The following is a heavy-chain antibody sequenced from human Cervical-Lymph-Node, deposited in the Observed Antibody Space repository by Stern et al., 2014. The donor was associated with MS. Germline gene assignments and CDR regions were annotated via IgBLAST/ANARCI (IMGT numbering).Heavy chain of an antibody. J-gene: IGHJ6*02. Sequence: VQLVESGAEVKKPGSSVKVSCKASGGTFSSYAISWVRQAPGQGLEWLGGVIPIFGTANYAQKFQGRVTITADESTSTAYMELSSLRPEDTAVYYCARGELKEGLVRGMDVWGQGTTVTVSS. V-gene: IGHV1-69*01. D-gene: IGHD1-26*01. CDR3: ARGELKEGLVRGMDV. CDR1: GGTFSSYA. CDR2: VIPIFGTA.